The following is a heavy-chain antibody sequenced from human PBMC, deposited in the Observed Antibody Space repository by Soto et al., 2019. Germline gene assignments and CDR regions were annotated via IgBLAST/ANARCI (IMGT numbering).Heavy chain of an antibody. V-gene: IGHV1-58*01. CDR2: IVVGSGNT. CDR3: AAGEAVAGTYYYYYGMVV. CDR1: GFTFTSSA. J-gene: IGHJ6*02. D-gene: IGHD6-19*01. Sequence: ASVKVSCKASGFTFTSSAVQWVRQARGQRLEWIGWIVVGSGNTNYAQKFQERVTITRDMSTSTAYMELSSLRSEDTAVYYCAAGEAVAGTYYYYYGMVVWGQGTTVTVSS.